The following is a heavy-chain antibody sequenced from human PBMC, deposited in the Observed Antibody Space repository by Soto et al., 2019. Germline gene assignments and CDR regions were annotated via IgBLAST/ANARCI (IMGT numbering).Heavy chain of an antibody. Sequence: PSETLSLTCTVSGGSISSYYWSWIRQPPGKGLEWIGYIYYSGSTNYNPSLKSRVTISVDTSKNQFSLKLSSVTAADTAVYYCARGSSSWYWFDSWGQGTLVTVSS. CDR2: IYYSGST. CDR1: GGSISSYY. V-gene: IGHV4-59*08. J-gene: IGHJ5*01. D-gene: IGHD6-13*01. CDR3: ARGSSSWYWFDS.